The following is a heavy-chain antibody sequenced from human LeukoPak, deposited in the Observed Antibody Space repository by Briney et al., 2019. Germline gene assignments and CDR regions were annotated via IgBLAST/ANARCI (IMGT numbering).Heavy chain of an antibody. V-gene: IGHV3-23*01. CDR2: ISGSGGST. J-gene: IGHJ3*02. CDR1: GFTFSSSA. D-gene: IGHD3-22*01. CDR3: AKTGGYYDSSGYPFDAFDI. Sequence: PGGSLRLSCAASGFTFSSSAMSWVRQAPGKGLEWVSAISGSGGSTYYADSVKGRFTISRDNSKNTLYLQMNSLRAEDTAVYYCAKTGGYYDSSGYPFDAFDIWGQGTMVTVSS.